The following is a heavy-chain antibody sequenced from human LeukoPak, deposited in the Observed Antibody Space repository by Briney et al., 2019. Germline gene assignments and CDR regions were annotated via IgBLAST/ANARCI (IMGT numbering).Heavy chain of an antibody. CDR2: ISDPDSGSET. J-gene: IGHJ4*02. Sequence: QAGGSLRLSCAASGFTFSSYTMNWVRQGLGQGLEWVSTISDPDSGSETHYTDSVEGRFTISRDACENTLYLQTASLRAEHTDVSYCTTRLQNHFEYCGQGTQVTV. CDR1: GFTFSSYT. D-gene: IGHD5-24*01. CDR3: TTRLQNHFEY. V-gene: IGHV3-23*01.